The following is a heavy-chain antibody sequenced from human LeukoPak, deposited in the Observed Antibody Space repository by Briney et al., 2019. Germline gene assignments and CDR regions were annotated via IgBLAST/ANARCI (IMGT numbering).Heavy chain of an antibody. CDR3: ARDPAYCGGDCYSVYQDAFDI. D-gene: IGHD2-21*02. V-gene: IGHV3-74*01. CDR2: INVDGSIT. CDR1: GFTFSNYW. J-gene: IGHJ3*02. Sequence: PGGSLRLSCAASGFTFSNYWMQWVRHAPGKGLVWVSRINVDGSITTSADSVKGRFTISRDNAKNTLYLQMDSLRAEDTAVYYCARDPAYCGGDCYSVYQDAFDIWGQGTRVTVSS.